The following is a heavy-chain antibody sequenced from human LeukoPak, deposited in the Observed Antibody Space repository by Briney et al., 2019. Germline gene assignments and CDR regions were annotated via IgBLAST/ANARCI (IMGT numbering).Heavy chain of an antibody. CDR1: GFTFDDYA. Sequence: GGSLRLSCAASGFTFDDYAMHWVRQAPGKGLEWVTVIWYDGSNKFYADSVRGRFTISRDNSKNTLYLQMNSLRADDTAVYYCARDRRRFSDYVMDVWGQGTTVTVSS. D-gene: IGHD3-10*01. CDR2: IWYDGSNK. CDR3: ARDRRRFSDYVMDV. J-gene: IGHJ6*02. V-gene: IGHV3-33*08.